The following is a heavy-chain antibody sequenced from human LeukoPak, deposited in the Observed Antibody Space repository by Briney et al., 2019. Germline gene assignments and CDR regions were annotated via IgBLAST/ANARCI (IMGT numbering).Heavy chain of an antibody. J-gene: IGHJ3*02. CDR3: AGVGQAGALGSDAFDI. D-gene: IGHD1-26*01. CDR1: GYTFTGYY. CDR2: INPNSGGT. Sequence: GASVKVSCKASGYTFTGYYMHWVRQAPGQGLEWMGWINPNSGGTNYAQKFQGRVTMTRDTSISTAYMELSRLRSDDTAVYYCAGVGQAGALGSDAFDIWGQGTMVTVSS. V-gene: IGHV1-2*02.